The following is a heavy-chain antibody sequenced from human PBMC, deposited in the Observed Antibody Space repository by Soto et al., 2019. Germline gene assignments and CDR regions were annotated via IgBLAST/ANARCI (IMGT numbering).Heavy chain of an antibody. CDR1: GYSFTTYG. Sequence: QVQLVQSRGEVKKPGASVKVSCKTSGYSFTTYGISWVRQAPGQGLEWMGWISGYNGNTNYAQNPPGRVTRTTDTSTSTAYMELRSLRSDDTAVYYCAREGPAPYYYYGMDVWGQGSTVTVSS. CDR3: AREGPAPYYYYGMDV. V-gene: IGHV1-18*01. CDR2: ISGYNGNT. J-gene: IGHJ6*02.